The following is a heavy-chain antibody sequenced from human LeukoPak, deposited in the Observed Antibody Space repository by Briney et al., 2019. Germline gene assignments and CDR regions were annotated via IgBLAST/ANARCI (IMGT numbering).Heavy chain of an antibody. CDR3: AGGVTTGDY. Sequence: GGSLRLSCAASGFSFSYYGMHWVRQAPGKGLEWVSSISSSSSDIYYAGSVKGRFTISRGNTKNSLYLQMNSLRAEDTAVYYCAGGVTTGDYWGQGTLVTVSS. CDR1: GFSFSYYG. D-gene: IGHD4-17*01. J-gene: IGHJ4*02. CDR2: ISSSSSDI. V-gene: IGHV3-21*01.